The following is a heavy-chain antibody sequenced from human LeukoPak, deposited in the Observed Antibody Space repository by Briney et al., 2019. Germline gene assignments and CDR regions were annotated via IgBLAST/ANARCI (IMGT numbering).Heavy chain of an antibody. CDR3: ARDSNYSFDY. CDR1: GYTFTSYD. J-gene: IGHJ4*02. CDR2: MNPNSGNT. Sequence: ASVKVSCKASGYTFTSYDINWVRQATGQGLEWMGWMNPNSGNTGYAQKFQGRVTITRNTSISTAYMELSRLRSDDTAVYYCARDSNYSFDYWGQGTLVTVSS. D-gene: IGHD4-11*01. V-gene: IGHV1-8*03.